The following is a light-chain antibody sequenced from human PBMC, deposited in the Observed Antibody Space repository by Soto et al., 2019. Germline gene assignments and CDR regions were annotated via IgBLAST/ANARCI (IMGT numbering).Light chain of an antibody. V-gene: IGLV1-40*01. CDR1: RSNIGAGYD. CDR3: QSYDSSLSGDVV. CDR2: GNS. J-gene: IGLJ2*01. Sequence: QSVLTQPPSVSGAPGQRVTISCTGSRSNIGAGYDVHWYQQLPGTAPKLLIYGNSNRPSGVPDRFSGSKSGTSASLAITGLQAEDEADYYYQSYDSSLSGDVVFGGGTKLTVL.